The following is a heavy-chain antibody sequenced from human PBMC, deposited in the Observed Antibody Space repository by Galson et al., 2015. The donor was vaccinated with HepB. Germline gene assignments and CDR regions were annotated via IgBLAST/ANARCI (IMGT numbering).Heavy chain of an antibody. J-gene: IGHJ4*02. V-gene: IGHV1-69*06. CDR2: IIPIFDTA. Sequence: SVKVSCKASGGTFSNYPINWVRQAPGQGLEWMGGIIPIFDTANYAQKFQGRATITADKFTSTAYMELSSLRSEDTAVYYCARRRGIRTKVDNRSQGTRVTVSS. CDR1: GGTFSNYP. D-gene: IGHD3-16*01. CDR3: ARRRGIRTKVDN.